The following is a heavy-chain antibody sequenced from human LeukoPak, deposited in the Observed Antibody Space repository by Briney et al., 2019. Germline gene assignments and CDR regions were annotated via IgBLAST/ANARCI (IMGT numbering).Heavy chain of an antibody. CDR3: ARRVCSSTSCPMLDY. V-gene: IGHV4-34*01. CDR1: GGSFSGYY. CDR2: INHSGST. J-gene: IGHJ4*02. D-gene: IGHD2-2*01. Sequence: SETLSLTCAVYGGSFSGYYWSWIRQPPGKGLEWIGEINHSGSTNYNPSLKGRVTISVDTSKNQFSLKLSSVTAADTAVYYCARRVCSSTSCPMLDYWGQGTLVTVSS.